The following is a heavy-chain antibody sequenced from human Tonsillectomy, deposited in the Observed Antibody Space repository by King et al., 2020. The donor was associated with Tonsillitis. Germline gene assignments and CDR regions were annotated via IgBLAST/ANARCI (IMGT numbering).Heavy chain of an antibody. Sequence: QVQLQQWGAGLLKPSETLSLTCAVYGGTFSGYYWSWIRQPPGKGLEWIGEINDSESTNYNPSLKSRVTISVDTSKNQFSLNLSSVTAADTAVYYCARVYDSSGYLGYWGQGTRVTVSS. CDR3: ARVYDSSGYLGY. V-gene: IGHV4-34*01. D-gene: IGHD3-22*01. J-gene: IGHJ4*02. CDR1: GGTFSGYY. CDR2: INDSEST.